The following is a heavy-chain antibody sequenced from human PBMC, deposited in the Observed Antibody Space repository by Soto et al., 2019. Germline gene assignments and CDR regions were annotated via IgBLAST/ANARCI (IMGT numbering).Heavy chain of an antibody. J-gene: IGHJ4*02. V-gene: IGHV3-9*01. CDR3: AKDRTAMAHVGFDY. CDR1: GFTFDDYA. Sequence: SLRRSCAASGFTFDDYAMHWVRQAPGKGLEWVSGISWNSGSIGYADSVKGRFTISRDNAKNSLYLQMNSLRAEDTALYYCAKDRTAMAHVGFDYWGQGTLVTVSS. D-gene: IGHD5-18*01. CDR2: ISWNSGSI.